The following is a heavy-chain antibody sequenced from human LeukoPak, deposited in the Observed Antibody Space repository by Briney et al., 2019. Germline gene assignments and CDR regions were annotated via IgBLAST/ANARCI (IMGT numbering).Heavy chain of an antibody. CDR1: GGSVSSGSYH. V-gene: IGHV4-61*01. CDR3: AMGITMSY. J-gene: IGHJ4*02. Sequence: SETLSLTCTVSGGSVSSGSYHWSWIRQPPGKGLEWIGYIYYSGSTNYNPFLKSRVTISVDTAKNQFSLKLSSVTAADTAVYYCAMGITMSYWGQETLVTVSS. CDR2: IYYSGST. D-gene: IGHD3-22*01.